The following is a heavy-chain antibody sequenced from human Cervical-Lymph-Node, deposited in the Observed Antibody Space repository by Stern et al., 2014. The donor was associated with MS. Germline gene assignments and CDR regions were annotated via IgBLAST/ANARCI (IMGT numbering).Heavy chain of an antibody. CDR1: GYTFTDYY. J-gene: IGHJ6*02. CDR2: ISPKNGDT. CDR3: AENMDV. Sequence: QLVQSGAEVKKPGASVTVSCKPSGYTFTDYYIHWLRQAPGQGPEWMGRISPKNGDTNYAPRFQGRVTMTRDTSISIVYLEVTRLRFDDTAVYYCAENMDVWGQGTTVTVS. V-gene: IGHV1-2*02.